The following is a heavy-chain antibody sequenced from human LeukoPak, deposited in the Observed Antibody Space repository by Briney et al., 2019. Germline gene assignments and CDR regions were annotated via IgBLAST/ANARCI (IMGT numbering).Heavy chain of an antibody. CDR3: ARDQAATNTQVRFCLD. CDR2: ISAYNGNT. Sequence: ASVKVSCKASGYTFTSYGISWVRQAPGQGLEWMGWISAYNGNTNFAQKLQGRVTMTTDTSTSTAYMALRSMRSDDTAVYYCARDQAATNTQVRFCLDWGQGTLVTVSS. D-gene: IGHD3-9*01. V-gene: IGHV1-18*01. CDR1: GYTFTSYG. J-gene: IGHJ4*02.